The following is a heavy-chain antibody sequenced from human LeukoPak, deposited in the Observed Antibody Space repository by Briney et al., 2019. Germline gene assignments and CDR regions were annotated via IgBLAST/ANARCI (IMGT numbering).Heavy chain of an antibody. Sequence: GGSLRLSCAASGFTFSRFNMNWVRQAPGKGLEWVSGISGSGDRTYYVDSVKGRFTISRDNSRNTLYLQLNSLRAEDTALYYCASRDYFDYWGQGTLVTVSS. CDR2: ISGSGDRT. J-gene: IGHJ4*02. CDR3: ASRDYFDY. V-gene: IGHV3-23*01. CDR1: GFTFSRFN.